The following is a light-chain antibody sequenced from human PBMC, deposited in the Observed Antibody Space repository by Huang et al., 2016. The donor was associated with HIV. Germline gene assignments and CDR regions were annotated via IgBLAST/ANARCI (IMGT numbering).Light chain of an antibody. CDR1: QSISSY. V-gene: IGKV1-39*01. J-gene: IGKJ3*01. CDR3: QQSYS. Sequence: DIQMTQSPSSLSASVGDRVTITCRASQSISSYLNWYQQKPGKAPKLLIYAASSLQRAVPSRFSGSGSGTDFTLTISSLQPEDFATYYCQQSYSFGPGTKVDIK. CDR2: AAS.